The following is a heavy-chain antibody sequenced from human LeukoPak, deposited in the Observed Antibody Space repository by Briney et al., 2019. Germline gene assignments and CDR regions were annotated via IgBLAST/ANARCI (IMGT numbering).Heavy chain of an antibody. D-gene: IGHD3-22*01. J-gene: IGHJ1*01. V-gene: IGHV4-39*01. CDR1: GDSVSRSDSY. CDR2: IYYSGRT. CDR3: ARRRYYDGSGYLE. Sequence: SETLSLTCSVTGDSVSRSDSYWDWIRQPPGKGLEWIGTIYYSGRTYYSPSLKSRVTMSVDPSNNQFSLTLRPVTAADTAVYYCARRRYYDGSGYLEWGQGTLLSVSS.